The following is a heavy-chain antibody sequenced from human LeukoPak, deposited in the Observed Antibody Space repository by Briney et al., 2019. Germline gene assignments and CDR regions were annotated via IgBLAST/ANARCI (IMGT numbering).Heavy chain of an antibody. V-gene: IGHV4-61*02. J-gene: IGHJ4*02. CDR2: IYTSGST. CDR1: GVSISSGSYY. Sequence: SETLSLTCTVSGVSISSGSYYWSWLRQPAGKGLEWIGRIYTSGSTNYNPSLKSRVTISVDTSKNQFSLKLSSVTAADTAVYYCARDEYYDSSGYYYYFDYWGQGTLVTVSS. CDR3: ARDEYYDSSGYYYYFDY. D-gene: IGHD3-22*01.